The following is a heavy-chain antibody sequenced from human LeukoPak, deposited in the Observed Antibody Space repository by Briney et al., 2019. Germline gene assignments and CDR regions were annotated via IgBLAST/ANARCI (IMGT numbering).Heavy chain of an antibody. CDR1: GFTFSRYT. CDR2: ISTSGSAM. J-gene: IGHJ4*02. V-gene: IGHV3-48*02. CDR3: ASSGSYRFDY. D-gene: IGHD1-26*01. Sequence: PGRSLRLSCTASGFTFSRYTMNWVRQAPGKGLEWASHISTSGSAMYYADSVKGRFTISRDNAKDSLYLQMNSLRDEDTAVYYCASSGSYRFDYWGQGTLVTVSS.